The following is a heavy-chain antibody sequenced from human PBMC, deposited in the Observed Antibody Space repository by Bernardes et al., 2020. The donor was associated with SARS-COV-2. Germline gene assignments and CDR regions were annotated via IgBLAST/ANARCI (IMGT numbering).Heavy chain of an antibody. D-gene: IGHD3-10*01. CDR3: ARLSWFGDLGDY. CDR1: DGSISSSSYY. Sequence: SETLSLTCTVSDGSISSSSYYWGWIRQPPGKGLEWIGSIYYSGSTYYNPSLKSRVTISVDTSKNQFSLKLSSVTAADTAVYYCARLSWFGDLGDYWGQGTLVTVSS. J-gene: IGHJ4*02. V-gene: IGHV4-39*01. CDR2: IYYSGST.